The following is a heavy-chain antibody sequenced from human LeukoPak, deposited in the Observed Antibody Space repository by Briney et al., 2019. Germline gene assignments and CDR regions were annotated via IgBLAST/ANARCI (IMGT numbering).Heavy chain of an antibody. CDR2: IHDNGDS. J-gene: IGHJ5*02. D-gene: IGHD2-15*01. CDR3: GRAPSGCGGTCPSDH. V-gene: IGHV4-4*07. CDR1: GGSISGYF. Sequence: PSETLSLTCTVSGGSISGYFWSWIRQPAGKGLEWIGRIHDNGDSNQNPSLKSRINMALDTSRNQVSLKLTSVTAADTAVYYCGRAPSGCGGTCPSDHWGPGTLVTVSS.